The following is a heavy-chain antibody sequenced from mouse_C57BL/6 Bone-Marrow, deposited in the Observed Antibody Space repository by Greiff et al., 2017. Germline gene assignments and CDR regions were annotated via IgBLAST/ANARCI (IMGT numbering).Heavy chain of an antibody. J-gene: IGHJ2*01. CDR1: GYTFTDYY. CDR2: INPYNGGT. CDR3: ARLANYFDY. Sequence: EVQLQQSGPVLVKPGASVKMSCKASGYTFTDYYMNWVKQSHGKSLEWIGVINPYNGGTSYNQKFKGKATLTVDKYSSTAYMELNSLTSEDSAVYYCARLANYFDYWGQGTTLTVSS. V-gene: IGHV1-19*01.